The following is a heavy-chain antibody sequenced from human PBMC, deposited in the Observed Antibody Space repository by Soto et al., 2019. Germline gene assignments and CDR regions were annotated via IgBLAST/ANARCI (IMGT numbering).Heavy chain of an antibody. D-gene: IGHD3-16*01. CDR1: GFTSSGYW. CDR3: TRDWGNPRGKFCG. CDR2: INQDGSEK. V-gene: IGHV3-7*01. J-gene: IGHJ4*02. Sequence: GGSLRLSCAASGFTSSGYWMTWVRQAPGKGLEWVANINQDGSEKYYADSVKGRFTISRDNAKDSLYLQMNSLRAEDTAIYYCTRDWGNPRGKFCGWGKGALVTVSS.